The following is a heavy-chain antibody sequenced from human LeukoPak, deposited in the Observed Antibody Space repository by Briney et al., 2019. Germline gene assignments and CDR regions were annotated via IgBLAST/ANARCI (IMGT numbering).Heavy chain of an antibody. CDR1: GFTFSSYS. Sequence: GGSLRLSCAASGFTFSSYSMNWVRQAPGKGLEWVSYISSSSSTIYYADSVKGRFTISRDNAKKSLYLQMNSLRVEDTAVYYCARVHTSTWYLGYLHMDVWGTGTTVPVSS. CDR3: ARVHTSTWYLGYLHMDV. CDR2: ISSSSSTI. J-gene: IGHJ6*03. D-gene: IGHD6-13*01. V-gene: IGHV3-48*04.